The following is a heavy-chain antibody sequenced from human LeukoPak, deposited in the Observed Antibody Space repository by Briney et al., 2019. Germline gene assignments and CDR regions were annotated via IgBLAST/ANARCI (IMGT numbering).Heavy chain of an antibody. D-gene: IGHD3-10*01. Sequence: PSETLSLTCTVSGGSISSYYWSWIRQPPGKGLEWIGYIYYSGSTNYNPSLKSRVTISVDTSKNQFSLKLSSVTAADTAVYYCASINQTSGYVGYFDYWGQGTLVTVSS. CDR2: IYYSGST. V-gene: IGHV4-59*01. CDR1: GGSISSYY. J-gene: IGHJ4*02. CDR3: ASINQTSGYVGYFDY.